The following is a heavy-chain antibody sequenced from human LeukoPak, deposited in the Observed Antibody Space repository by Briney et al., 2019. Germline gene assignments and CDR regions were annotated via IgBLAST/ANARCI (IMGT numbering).Heavy chain of an antibody. CDR2: ISGSGGST. J-gene: IGHJ4*02. V-gene: IGHV3-23*01. CDR3: ARGEEQLVHFDY. CDR1: GFTFSSYA. D-gene: IGHD6-6*01. Sequence: QAGGSLRLSCAASGFTFSSYAMSWVRQAPGKGLEWVSAISGSGGSTYYADSVKGRFTISRDNSKNTLYLQMNSLRAEDTAVYYCARGEEQLVHFDYWGQGTLVTVSS.